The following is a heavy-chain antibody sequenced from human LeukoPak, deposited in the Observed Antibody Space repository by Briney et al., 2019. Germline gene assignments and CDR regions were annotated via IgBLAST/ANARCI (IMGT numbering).Heavy chain of an antibody. V-gene: IGHV5-51*01. CDR2: IYPGDSDT. D-gene: IGHD2-2*01. CDR1: GYSITTYL. CDR3: ARRYCSSTNCHLDY. Sequence: GESLKISCKCSGYSITTYLIGWGRQMPGKGLEWMGIIYPGDSDTRYSPSFQGQVTISADRSISTAYLQWSSLKASDTAIYYCARRYCSSTNCHLDYWGQGTLVTVSS. J-gene: IGHJ4*02.